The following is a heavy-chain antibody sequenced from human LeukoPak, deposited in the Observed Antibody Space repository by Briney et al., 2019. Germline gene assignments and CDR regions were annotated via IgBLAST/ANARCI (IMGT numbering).Heavy chain of an antibody. CDR3: ARSVDTTMADY. V-gene: IGHV4-59*01. CDR1: GGSISSYY. J-gene: IGHJ4*02. CDR2: IYYSGST. D-gene: IGHD5-18*01. Sequence: PSETLSLTCTVSGGSISSYYWIWIRQPPGKGLEWIGYIYYSGSTKYNPSLKSRVTISVDTSKNQFSLRLSSVTAADTAVYYCARSVDTTMADYWGQGTLVTVSS.